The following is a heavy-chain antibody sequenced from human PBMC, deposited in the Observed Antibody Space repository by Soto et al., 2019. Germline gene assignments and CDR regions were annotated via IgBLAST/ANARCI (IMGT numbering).Heavy chain of an antibody. J-gene: IGHJ4*02. CDR3: ARGPYCSGGSCYPYYFDY. CDR1: GFTFSSYS. CDR2: ISSSSSYI. Sequence: EVQLVESGGGLVKPGGSLRLSCAASGFTFSSYSMNWVRQAPGKGLEWVSSISSSSSYIYYADSVKGRFTISRDNAKNSRYLQMNSLRAEDTAVYYCARGPYCSGGSCYPYYFDYWGQGTLVTVSS. V-gene: IGHV3-21*01. D-gene: IGHD2-15*01.